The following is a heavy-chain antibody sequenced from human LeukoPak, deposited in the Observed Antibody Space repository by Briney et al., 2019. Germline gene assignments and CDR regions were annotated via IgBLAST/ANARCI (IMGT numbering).Heavy chain of an antibody. D-gene: IGHD5-12*01. CDR1: GGSFSGYY. CDR3: ARSYSGYDYALPYYYYYMDV. CDR2: IYYSGST. J-gene: IGHJ6*03. V-gene: IGHV4-59*01. Sequence: SETLSLTCAVYGGSFSGYYWSWIRQPPGKGLEWIGYIYYSGSTNYNPSLKSRVTISVDTSKNQFSLKLSSVTAADTAVYYCARSYSGYDYALPYYYYYMDVWGKGTTVTVSS.